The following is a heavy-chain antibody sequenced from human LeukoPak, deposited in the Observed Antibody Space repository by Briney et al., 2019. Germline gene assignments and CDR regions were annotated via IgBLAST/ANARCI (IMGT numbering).Heavy chain of an antibody. Sequence: PGGSLRLSCAASGFTFSNYAMNWVRQAPGKGLEWVSDISDSGGSTYYADSVKGRFTISRDNSKNTLYLQMDSLRAEDTAIYYCAKARIVGAAYFDYWGQGTLVTVSS. J-gene: IGHJ4*02. V-gene: IGHV3-23*01. D-gene: IGHD1-26*01. CDR2: ISDSGGST. CDR1: GFTFSNYA. CDR3: AKARIVGAAYFDY.